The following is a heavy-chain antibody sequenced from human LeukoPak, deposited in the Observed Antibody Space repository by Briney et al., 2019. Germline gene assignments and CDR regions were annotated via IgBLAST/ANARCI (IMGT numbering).Heavy chain of an antibody. Sequence: SETLSLTCTVSGGSISSGSYYWAWIRQPPEKGLEWIGGVYDFGNAYHNPSLKSRVTISVDTSKNQFFLQLTSVTAADTAVYYCARDLVGAETGFDPWGQGTLVTVSS. CDR1: GGSISSGSYY. J-gene: IGHJ5*02. CDR3: ARDLVGAETGFDP. CDR2: VYDFGNA. D-gene: IGHD2-15*01. V-gene: IGHV4-39*07.